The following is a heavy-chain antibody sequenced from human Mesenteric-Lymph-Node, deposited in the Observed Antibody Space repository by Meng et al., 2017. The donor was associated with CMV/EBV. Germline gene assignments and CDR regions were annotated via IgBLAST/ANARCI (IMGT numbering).Heavy chain of an antibody. Sequence: GGSLRLSCAASGFAFGDYAMHWVRQAPGKGLEWVAVISYDGNNKYYADSVKGRLTISRDNSKNMLYLQINSLRPEDTAIYYCAREGFGLQPPPFGVCFDYWGQGTLVTVSS. D-gene: IGHD3-16*01. CDR2: ISYDGNNK. CDR3: AREGFGLQPPPFGVCFDY. V-gene: IGHV3-30-3*01. CDR1: GFAFGDYA. J-gene: IGHJ4*02.